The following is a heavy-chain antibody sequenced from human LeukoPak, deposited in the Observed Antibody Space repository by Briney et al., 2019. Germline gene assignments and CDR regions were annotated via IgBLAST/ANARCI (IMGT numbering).Heavy chain of an antibody. V-gene: IGHV1-2*02. D-gene: IGHD6-19*01. CDR1: GYTFTGYY. CDR2: INPNSGGT. Sequence: GASVKVSCKASGYTFTGYYMHWVRQAPGQGLEWMGWINPNSGGTNYAQKFQGRVTMTRDTSISTAYMELSRLRSDDTAVYYCARGGLVIAGAGYNWFDPWGQGTLVTVSS. J-gene: IGHJ5*02. CDR3: ARGGLVIAGAGYNWFDP.